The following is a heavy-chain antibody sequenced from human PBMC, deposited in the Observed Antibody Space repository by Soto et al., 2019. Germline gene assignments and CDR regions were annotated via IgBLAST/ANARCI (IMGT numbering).Heavy chain of an antibody. V-gene: IGHV3-48*01. CDR2: ISSSSSTI. CDR3: ARSYDDFWSSQYYFDY. J-gene: IGHJ4*02. Sequence: PGGSLRLSCAASGFTFSSYSMNWVRQAPGKGLEWVSYISSSSSTIYYADSVKGRFTISRDNAKNSLYLQMNSLRAEDTAVYYCARSYDDFWSSQYYFDYWGQGTLVTVSS. CDR1: GFTFSSYS. D-gene: IGHD3-3*01.